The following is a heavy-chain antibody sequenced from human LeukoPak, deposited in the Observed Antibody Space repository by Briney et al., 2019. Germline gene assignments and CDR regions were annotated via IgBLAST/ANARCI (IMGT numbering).Heavy chain of an antibody. CDR2: INHSGST. Sequence: PSETLSLTCAVYGGSLSGYYWRWVRQPPGKGLEWIGEINHSGSTNYNPSLKSRVTISVDTSKNQFSLKLSSVTAADTAVYYCARGFISSGWYYYYYMDVWGKGTTVTVSS. CDR1: GGSLSGYY. D-gene: IGHD6-19*01. J-gene: IGHJ6*03. V-gene: IGHV4-34*01. CDR3: ARGFISSGWYYYYYMDV.